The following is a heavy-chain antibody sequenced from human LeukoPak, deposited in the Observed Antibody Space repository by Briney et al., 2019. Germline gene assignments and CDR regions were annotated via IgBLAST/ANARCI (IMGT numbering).Heavy chain of an antibody. CDR3: ARVAGRYFDWLLPISPEVHSWFGP. CDR2: INHSGST. V-gene: IGHV4-34*01. Sequence: SETLSLTCAVYGGSFSGYYWSWIRQPPGKGLEWIGEINHSGSTNYNPSLKSRVTISVDTSKNQFSLKLSSVTAADTAVYYCARVAGRYFDWLLPISPEVHSWFGPWGQGTLVTVSS. CDR1: GGSFSGYY. J-gene: IGHJ5*02. D-gene: IGHD3-9*01.